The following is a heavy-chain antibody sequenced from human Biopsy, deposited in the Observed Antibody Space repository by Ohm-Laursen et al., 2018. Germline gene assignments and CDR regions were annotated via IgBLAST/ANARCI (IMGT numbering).Heavy chain of an antibody. CDR2: IYNSETT. J-gene: IGHJ5*02. Sequence: SDTLSLTCTVSGDSISTSTPYYWAWLRQPPGKGLEWIGSIYNSETTYYNPSLKSRVAISVDTSTNQSSLQVSSVTAAEPALYYCARHPTGFWFDPWGHGTLVTVSS. V-gene: IGHV4-39*01. CDR3: ARHPTGFWFDP. CDR1: GDSISTSTPYY.